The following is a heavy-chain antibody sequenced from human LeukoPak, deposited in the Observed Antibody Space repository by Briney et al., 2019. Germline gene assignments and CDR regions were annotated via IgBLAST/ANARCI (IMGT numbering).Heavy chain of an antibody. J-gene: IGHJ3*02. CDR3: ARDRRRLRGMNGDGDAFDI. CDR2: IYSDGSI. D-gene: IGHD1-1*01. V-gene: IGHV3-53*01. Sequence: GGALRLSCAASGFSVRDSYISWVRQAPGKGLEWVSMIYSDGSIFHADSVKGRFTMSRDNSRNTLDLQMNSLRVEDTAVYFCARDRRRLRGMNGDGDAFDIWGQGTMVTVSS. CDR1: GFSVRDSY.